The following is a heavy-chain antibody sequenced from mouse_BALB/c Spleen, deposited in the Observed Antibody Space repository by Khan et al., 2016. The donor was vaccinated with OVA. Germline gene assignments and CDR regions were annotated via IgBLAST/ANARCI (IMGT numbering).Heavy chain of an antibody. Sequence: EVELVESGGGLVQPGGSRKLSCAASGFTFTSYGMHWIRQAPEKGLEWVAYISSDSSTIDYADTVKGRFTISRDNPKNTLFLQMTSLRSGDTAMYFCATSYFFGYYFDYWGQGTTLTVSS. CDR2: ISSDSSTI. J-gene: IGHJ2*01. CDR3: ATSYFFGYYFDY. CDR1: GFTFTSYG. V-gene: IGHV5-17*02. D-gene: IGHD1-1*01.